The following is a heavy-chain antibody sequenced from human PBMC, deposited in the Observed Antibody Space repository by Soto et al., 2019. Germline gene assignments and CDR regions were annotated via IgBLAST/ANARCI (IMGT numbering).Heavy chain of an antibody. D-gene: IGHD3-16*01. CDR1: GFSLSTYW. Sequence: EVQLVESGGGLVQPGGSLRLSCAASGFSLSTYWMDWVRQAPGKGLVWVSRINSDGSITSYADSVKGRFTISRDNAKHTVYLQMNSLRVEDTAGYHCARDPFGDIPGYWGQGTLVTVSS. V-gene: IGHV3-74*01. J-gene: IGHJ4*02. CDR2: INSDGSIT. CDR3: ARDPFGDIPGY.